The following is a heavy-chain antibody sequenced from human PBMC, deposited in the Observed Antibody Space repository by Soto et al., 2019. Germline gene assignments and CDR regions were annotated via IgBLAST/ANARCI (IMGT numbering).Heavy chain of an antibody. CDR2: IYYSGST. CDR1: CGSISGYY. Sequence: SGTLSLTSNVSCGSISGYYWSWIRQPPGKGLESVGYIYYSGSTNYHPSLESRVTISVDKSRNQLSLEVNSVTAADTGVYYGESGRRDGNKQHFEFWGQGNQVTVCS. J-gene: IGHJ4*02. CDR3: ESGRRDGNKQHFEF. V-gene: IGHV4-59*12.